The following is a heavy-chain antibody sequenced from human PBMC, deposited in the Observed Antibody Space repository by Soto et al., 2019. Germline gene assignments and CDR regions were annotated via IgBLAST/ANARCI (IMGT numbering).Heavy chain of an antibody. J-gene: IGHJ4*02. CDR1: GFTFSSYS. V-gene: IGHV3-23*01. CDR3: AKDDVYY. CDR2: IIGSGGST. Sequence: SGGSLRLSCAASGFTFSSYSMSWVRQPPGKGLEWVSAIIGSGGSTYYADSVNGRFTISRNNSKNTLYLQMSNLRAEDTAVYYCAKDDVYYWGQGTLVTVSS.